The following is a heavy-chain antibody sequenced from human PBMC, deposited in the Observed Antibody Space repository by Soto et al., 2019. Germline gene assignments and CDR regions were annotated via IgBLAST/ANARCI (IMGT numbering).Heavy chain of an antibody. CDR3: GRGRSGELVVFY. J-gene: IGHJ4*02. CDR1: GYTFTGYS. Sequence: QVQLVQSGAEVKKSGASVKVSCKASGYTFTGYSIHWVRQAPGQGLEWMGEISPNSGVTKYAQKFQCGVTMTRATSISTVYLELSNLSPDDTAVYYCGRGRSGELVVFYWGQGNLVTVYS. CDR2: ISPNSGVT. D-gene: IGHD1-7*01. V-gene: IGHV1-2*02.